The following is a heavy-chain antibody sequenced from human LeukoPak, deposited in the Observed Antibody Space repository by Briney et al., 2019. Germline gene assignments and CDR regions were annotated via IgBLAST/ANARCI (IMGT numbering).Heavy chain of an antibody. Sequence: GSLRLSCAASGFTFSSYSMNWVRQAPGKGLEWVSSISSSSYIYYADSVKGRFTISRDNAKNSLYLQMNSLRAEDTAVYYCARSISKLLWFGELSAEYFQHWGQGTLVTVSS. CDR1: GFTFSSYS. J-gene: IGHJ1*01. V-gene: IGHV3-21*01. CDR2: ISSSSYI. CDR3: ARSISKLLWFGELSAEYFQH. D-gene: IGHD3-10*01.